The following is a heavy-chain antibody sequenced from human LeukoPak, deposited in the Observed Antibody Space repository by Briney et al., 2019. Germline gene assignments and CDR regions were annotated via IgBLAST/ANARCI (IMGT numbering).Heavy chain of an antibody. CDR3: ARDLPVSGAYHQFDS. D-gene: IGHD4/OR15-4a*01. CDR2: IYSGSDYI. V-gene: IGHV3-21*01. Sequence: GGSLRLSGVASGFTFSSDRMNWVRQAPGKGLEGVSTIYSGSDYIYYADSVKGRFTISRDNAKNSLYLQMNSLRAEDTAIYYCARDLPVSGAYHQFDSWGQGTLVTVSS. J-gene: IGHJ4*02. CDR1: GFTFSSDR.